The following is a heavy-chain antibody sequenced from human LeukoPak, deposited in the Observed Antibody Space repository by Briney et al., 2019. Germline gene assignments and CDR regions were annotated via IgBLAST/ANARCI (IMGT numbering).Heavy chain of an antibody. D-gene: IGHD2-2*02. V-gene: IGHV3-23*01. CDR3: VKGLYTIDY. CDR2: ISAGGT. J-gene: IGHJ4*02. Sequence: PGGSLRLSCAASGFSFSSYGMNWVRQAPGKGLEWVSAISAGGTFYADFVKGRFTISRDNSKNTLYLQMNSLRVDDTAVYYCVKGLYTIDYWGQGTLVTVSS. CDR1: GFSFSSYG.